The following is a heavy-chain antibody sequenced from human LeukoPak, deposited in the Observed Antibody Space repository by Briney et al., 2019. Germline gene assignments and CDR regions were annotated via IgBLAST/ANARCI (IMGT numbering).Heavy chain of an antibody. J-gene: IGHJ6*03. V-gene: IGHV4-59*12. CDR2: IYYSGST. Sequence: KPSETLSLTCTVSGGSISSYYWSWIRQPPGKGLEWIGYIYYSGSTNYNPSLKRRVTISVDTSKNQFSLKLSSVTAADTAVYYCARRVGRWFGERAYYYNYMDVWGNGTTVTISS. CDR1: GGSISSYY. CDR3: ARRVGRWFGERAYYYNYMDV. D-gene: IGHD3-10*01.